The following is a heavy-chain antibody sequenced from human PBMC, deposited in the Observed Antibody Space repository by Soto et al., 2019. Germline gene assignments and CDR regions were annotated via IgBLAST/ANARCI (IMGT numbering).Heavy chain of an antibody. CDR2: IYHSGST. CDR1: GGSISSGGYS. D-gene: IGHD3-22*01. V-gene: IGHV4-30-2*01. J-gene: IGHJ4*02. CDR3: ARVDSSGYYPGY. Sequence: LSLTCAVSGGSISSGGYSWSWIRQPPGKGLEWIGYIYHSGSTYYNPSLKSRVTISVDRSKNQFSLKLSSVTAADTAVYYCARVDSSGYYPGYWGQGTLVTVSS.